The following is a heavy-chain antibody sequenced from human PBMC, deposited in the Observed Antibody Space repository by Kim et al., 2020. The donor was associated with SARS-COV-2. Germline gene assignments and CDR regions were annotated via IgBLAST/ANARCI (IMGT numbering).Heavy chain of an antibody. D-gene: IGHD1-26*01. J-gene: IGHJ4*02. CDR3: ARWDRTNPHY. CDR2: IKPDGSDK. CDR1: GFTFRYYW. Sequence: GGSLRLSCAASGFTFRYYWMSWVRQAPGKGLEWVANIKPDGSDKYYVDSVKGRFTISRDNAKNSLHLQMNSLRAEDTAVYYCARWDRTNPHYCGQGTLVTVSS. V-gene: IGHV3-7*01.